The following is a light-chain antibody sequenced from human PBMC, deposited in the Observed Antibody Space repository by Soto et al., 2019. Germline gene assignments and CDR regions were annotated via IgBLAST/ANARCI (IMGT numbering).Light chain of an antibody. CDR2: EGS. CDR3: CSYAGSPFV. CDR1: SSDVGSYNL. Sequence: QSALTQPASVSGSPAQSSTISCTGTSSDVGSYNLVSWYQQHPGKAPKLMIYEGSKRPSGVSNRFSGSKSGNTASLTISGLQAEDEADYYCCSYAGSPFVFGTGTKVTVL. V-gene: IGLV2-23*01. J-gene: IGLJ1*01.